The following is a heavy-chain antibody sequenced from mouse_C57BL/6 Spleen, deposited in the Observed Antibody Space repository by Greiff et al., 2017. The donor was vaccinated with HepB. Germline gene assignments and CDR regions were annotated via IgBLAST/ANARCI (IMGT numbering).Heavy chain of an antibody. CDR1: GFSFTTYA. CDR2: IRSKSNNYAT. Sequence: EVKLVESGGGLVQPTGSLKLSCAASGFSFTTYAMNWVSQAPGKGLEWVARIRSKSNNYATYYADSVKDRFTISRDDSESMLYLQMNNLKSEDTAMYYCVRSDAMDYWGQGTSVTVSS. CDR3: VRSDAMDY. V-gene: IGHV10-1*01. J-gene: IGHJ4*01.